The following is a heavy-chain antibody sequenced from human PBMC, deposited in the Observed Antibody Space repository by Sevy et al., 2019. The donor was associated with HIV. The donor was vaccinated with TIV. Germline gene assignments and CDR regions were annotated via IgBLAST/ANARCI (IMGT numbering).Heavy chain of an antibody. CDR2: INPSGGST. Sequence: ASVKVSCKASGYTFTTYYMHWVRQAPGQGLEWMGMINPSGGSTSYAEKFQGRVTMTRDPSTSTVYMELSSLRSEDTAVYYCAKDQYGTGSYTYDYWGQGTLLTVSS. D-gene: IGHD3-10*01. V-gene: IGHV1-46*01. CDR3: AKDQYGTGSYTYDY. CDR1: GYTFTTYY. J-gene: IGHJ4*02.